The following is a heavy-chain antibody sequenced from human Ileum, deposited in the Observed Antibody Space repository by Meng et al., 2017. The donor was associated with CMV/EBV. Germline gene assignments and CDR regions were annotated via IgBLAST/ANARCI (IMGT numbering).Heavy chain of an antibody. J-gene: IGHJ4*02. Sequence: LSLTCIGVRGSITSSELCLGWFRQPPGKGLEWIGSFHSSGTTYYNPSLKSRATISADSSRNRFSLSVNSATAADTAVYYCARVFNFWGQGTLVTVSS. CDR2: FHSSGTT. CDR3: ARVFNF. CDR1: RGSITSSELC. V-gene: IGHV4-39*07. D-gene: IGHD3-10*02.